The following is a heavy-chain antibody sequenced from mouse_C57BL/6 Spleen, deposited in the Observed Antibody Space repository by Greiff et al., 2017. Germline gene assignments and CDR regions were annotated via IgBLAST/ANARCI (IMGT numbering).Heavy chain of an antibody. CDR1: GFSLTSYG. CDR2: IWSGGST. Sequence: VQGVESGPGLVQPSQSLSITCTVSGFSLTSYGVHWVRQSPGKGLEWLGVIWSGGSTDYNAAFISRLSISKDNSKSQVFFKMNSLQADDTAIYYCARKSDYDEGAYFDYWGQGTTLTVSS. D-gene: IGHD2-4*01. J-gene: IGHJ2*01. V-gene: IGHV2-2*01. CDR3: ARKSDYDEGAYFDY.